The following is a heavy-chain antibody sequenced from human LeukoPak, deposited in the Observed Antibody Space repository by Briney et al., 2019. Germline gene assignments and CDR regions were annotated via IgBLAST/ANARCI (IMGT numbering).Heavy chain of an antibody. CDR2: IYDSGST. V-gene: IGHV4-4*07. D-gene: IGHD6-6*01. CDR3: ARARVGTSSLFDY. CDR1: GGSISSYY. J-gene: IGHJ4*02. Sequence: SETLSLTCTVSGGSISSYYWTWIRQPAGKGLEWLGRIYDSGSTSYNPSLKSRVTMSVDTSKNQFSLKLSSVTAADTAVYYCARARVGTSSLFDYWGQGTLVTVSS.